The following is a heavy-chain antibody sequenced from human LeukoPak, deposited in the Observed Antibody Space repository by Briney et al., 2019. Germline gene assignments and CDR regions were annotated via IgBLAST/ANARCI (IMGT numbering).Heavy chain of an antibody. V-gene: IGHV3-48*01. CDR1: GFTLSGYC. J-gene: IGHJ4*02. CDR3: STAKSYD. Sequence: SGGSLRLSCAASGFTLSGYCMNWIRQAPGKGLEWVSYINFNSITLYYADSVKGRFTISRDNAKNSVYLQMNSLRAEDTAVYYCSTAKSYDWRQGSLFTVSS. CDR2: INFNSITL. D-gene: IGHD3-16*01.